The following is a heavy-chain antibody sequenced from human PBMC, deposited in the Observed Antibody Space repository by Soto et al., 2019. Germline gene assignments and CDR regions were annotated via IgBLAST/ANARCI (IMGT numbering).Heavy chain of an antibody. CDR1: GYTFTGYY. CDR3: ARGTVVVVAARNNWFDP. D-gene: IGHD2-15*01. V-gene: IGHV1-2*04. CDR2: INPNSGGT. Sequence: QVQLVQSGAEVKKPGASVKVSCKASGYTFTGYYMHWVRQAPGQGLEWMGWINPNSGGTNYAQKFQGWVTITRYTSISTAYMELSRQRSDETVVYYCARGTVVVVAARNNWFDPWGQGTLVTVSS. J-gene: IGHJ5*02.